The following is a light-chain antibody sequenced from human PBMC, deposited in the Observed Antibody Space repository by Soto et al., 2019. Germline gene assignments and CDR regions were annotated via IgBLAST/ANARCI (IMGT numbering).Light chain of an antibody. V-gene: IGKV1-33*01. CDR2: DAS. Sequence: DIQMTQSPSSLSASVGDRVTITCQASQDITNSLNWYQQKPGKAPKVLIYDASILETGVPSRFSGSGSGTDFTFTISSLQPEDVATYYCQQYDNLPLPFGPGTPVDIE. J-gene: IGKJ3*01. CDR1: QDITNS. CDR3: QQYDNLPLP.